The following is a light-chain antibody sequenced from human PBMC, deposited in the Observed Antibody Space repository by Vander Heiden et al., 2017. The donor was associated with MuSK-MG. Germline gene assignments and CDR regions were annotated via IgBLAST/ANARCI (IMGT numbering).Light chain of an antibody. V-gene: IGKV3-20*01. Sequence: EIVLTQSPGTPSLSPGESATLSCRASQSVSSSYLAWYQQKPGQAPRLLIYGASSRATGIPDRFSGSGSGTDFTLTISRLEPEDFAVYYCQQYGSSRTFGQGTKLEIK. CDR1: QSVSSSY. CDR2: GAS. J-gene: IGKJ2*01. CDR3: QQYGSSRT.